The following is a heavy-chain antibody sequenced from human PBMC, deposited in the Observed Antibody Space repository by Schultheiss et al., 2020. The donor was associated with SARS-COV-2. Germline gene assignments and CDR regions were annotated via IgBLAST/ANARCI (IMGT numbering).Heavy chain of an antibody. V-gene: IGHV3-48*04. Sequence: GGSLRLSCAASGFTFSSYSMNWVRQAPGKGLEWVSSISSSGSTIYYADSVKGRFTISRDNAKNSLYLQMNSLRAEDTAVYYCARNAARLITRAQFDYWVQGTLVTVSS. J-gene: IGHJ4*02. CDR2: ISSSGSTI. CDR3: ARNAARLITRAQFDY. CDR1: GFTFSSYS. D-gene: IGHD6-6*01.